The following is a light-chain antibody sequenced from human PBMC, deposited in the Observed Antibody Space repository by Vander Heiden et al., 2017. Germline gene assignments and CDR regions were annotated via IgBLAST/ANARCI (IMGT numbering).Light chain of an antibody. CDR2: EVS. V-gene: IGLV2-18*01. CDR1: SSAVGSYNR. J-gene: IGLJ3*02. Sequence: QSALTQPPSVSGSPGQSVTISCTGASSAVGSYNRVSWYRQSPGTAPKIVIYEVSNRPSGVPDRFSGSRSGKTASLTISGLQAEDEGDYYCTLYTSSSSWVFGGGTKLTVL. CDR3: TLYTSSSSWV.